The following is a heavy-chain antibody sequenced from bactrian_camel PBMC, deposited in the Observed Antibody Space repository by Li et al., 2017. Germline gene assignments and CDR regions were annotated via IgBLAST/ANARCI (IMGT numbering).Heavy chain of an antibody. CDR2: VSGPNT. D-gene: IGHD8*01. CDR1: ALAYSSYC. V-gene: IGHV3-3*01. Sequence: HVQLVESGGGLVQSGGSLRLSCAASALAYSSYCMAWFRQVPGNEREGLATVSGPNTLYADSVKGRFTISRDNAKNALYLEMNNLKPEDTGVYYCAAGGAGWPPRMSRDRYDYWGQGTQVTVS. J-gene: IGHJ4*01. CDR3: AAGGAGWPPRMSRDRYDY.